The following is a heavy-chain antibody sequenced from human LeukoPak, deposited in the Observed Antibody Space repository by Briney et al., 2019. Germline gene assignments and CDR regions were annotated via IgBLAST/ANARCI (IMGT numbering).Heavy chain of an antibody. D-gene: IGHD6-19*01. J-gene: IGHJ5*02. Sequence: SETLSLSCTVSGGSISSYYWSWIRQPPGKGLEWIGYIFDSGSTNYNPSLKSRITISVDTSKSQFSLRLSSVTAADTAVYYCARHRSGSSWFAPWGQGTLVTVSS. CDR3: ARHRSGSSWFAP. V-gene: IGHV4-59*08. CDR1: GGSISSYY. CDR2: IFDSGST.